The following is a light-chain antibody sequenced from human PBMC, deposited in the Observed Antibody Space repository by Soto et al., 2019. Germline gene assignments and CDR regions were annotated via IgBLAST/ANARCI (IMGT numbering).Light chain of an antibody. J-gene: IGKJ5*01. CDR2: DAS. Sequence: IVLTQSPATLSLSPGERATLSCRASQSVSTYVTYLAWYQQKPGQAPRLLIYDASTRATGIPAGFSGSGSGTEFTLTISSLQSEDFAVYYCQQYYDWPITFGQGTRLEIK. V-gene: IGKV3-15*01. CDR3: QQYYDWPIT. CDR1: QSVSTY.